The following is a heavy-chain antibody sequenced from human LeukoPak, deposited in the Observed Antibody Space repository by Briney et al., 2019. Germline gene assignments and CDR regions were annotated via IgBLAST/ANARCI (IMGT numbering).Heavy chain of an antibody. CDR3: AREGGGSAFDI. CDR2: IGTAGDP. Sequence: GGSLRLSCAASGFTFSSYDMHWVRQATGKGLQWVSAIGTAGDPYYPGSVKGQFTISSENGKNSLYLQMNSLRAGDTAVYYCAREGGGSAFDIWGQGTMVTVSS. CDR1: GFTFSSYD. V-gene: IGHV3-13*05. D-gene: IGHD3-16*01. J-gene: IGHJ3*02.